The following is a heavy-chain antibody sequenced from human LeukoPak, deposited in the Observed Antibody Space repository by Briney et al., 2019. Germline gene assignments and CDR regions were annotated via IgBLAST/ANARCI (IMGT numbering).Heavy chain of an antibody. CDR1: GGTFSSYA. CDR2: IIPIFGTA. CDR3: ARVDCSGGSCYVWI. Sequence: SVKVSCKASGGTFSSYAISWVRQAPGQGLEWMGRIIPIFGTANYAQKFQGRVTITTDESTSTAYMELSSLRSEDTAVYYCARVDCSGGSCYVWIWGQGTMVTVSS. J-gene: IGHJ3*02. V-gene: IGHV1-69*05. D-gene: IGHD2-15*01.